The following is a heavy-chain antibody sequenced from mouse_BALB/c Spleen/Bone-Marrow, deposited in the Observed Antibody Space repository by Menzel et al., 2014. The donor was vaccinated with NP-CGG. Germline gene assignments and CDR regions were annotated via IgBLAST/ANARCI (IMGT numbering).Heavy chain of an antibody. V-gene: IGHV14-3*02. CDR2: IDPANGNT. CDR3: SITTASWYFDV. D-gene: IGHD1-2*01. J-gene: IGHJ1*01. CDR1: GFNIKDTY. Sequence: EVKLQEFGAELVKPGASVKLSCTASGFNIKDTYMHWVKQRPEQGLEWIGRIDPANGNTKYDPKFQGKATITADTSSNTAYLQLSSLTSEGTAVYYLSITTASWYFDVWGAGTTVTVSS.